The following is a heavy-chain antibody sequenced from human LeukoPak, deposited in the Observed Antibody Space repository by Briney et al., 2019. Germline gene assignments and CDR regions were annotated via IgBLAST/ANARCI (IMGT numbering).Heavy chain of an antibody. D-gene: IGHD6-13*01. CDR1: GYTFTSYG. Sequence: ASVKVSCKASGYTFTSYGISWVRQAPGQGLEWMGWISAYNGNTNYAQKLQGRVTMTTDTSTSTAYMELRSLRSDDTAVYYCARASIVDSRSWSFDYWGQGTLVTVSS. J-gene: IGHJ4*02. V-gene: IGHV1-18*01. CDR3: ARASIVDSRSWSFDY. CDR2: ISAYNGNT.